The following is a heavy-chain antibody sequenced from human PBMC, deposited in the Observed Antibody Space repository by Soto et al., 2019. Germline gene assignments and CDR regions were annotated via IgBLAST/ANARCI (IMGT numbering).Heavy chain of an antibody. J-gene: IGHJ6*02. CDR2: ISAYNGNT. CDR3: ARDREDIVVVPAANRYYYYGMDV. D-gene: IGHD2-2*01. Sequence: QVQLVQSGAEVKKPGASVKVSCKASGYTFTSYGISWVRQAPGQGLEWMGWISAYNGNTNYAQKLQGRVTMTTDTSRSPAYMELRSLRSDDTAVYYCARDREDIVVVPAANRYYYYGMDVWGQGTTVTVSS. V-gene: IGHV1-18*01. CDR1: GYTFTSYG.